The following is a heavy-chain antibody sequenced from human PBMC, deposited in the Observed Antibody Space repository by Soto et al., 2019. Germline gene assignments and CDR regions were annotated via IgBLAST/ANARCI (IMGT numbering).Heavy chain of an antibody. CDR2: INPRGGST. J-gene: IGHJ3*01. CDR3: VSPVGVKATXSEVFDS. D-gene: IGHD3-9*01. CDR1: GYTFTSYY. V-gene: IGHV1-46*01. Sequence: DSVNVSCKASGYTFTSYYMHWVRQAPGQWLELMGIINPRGGSTSYAHKFQGRATMKRDTSTSTVYMELSRMTSDDTAIYYCVSPVGVKATXSEVFDSWGQGEMVT.